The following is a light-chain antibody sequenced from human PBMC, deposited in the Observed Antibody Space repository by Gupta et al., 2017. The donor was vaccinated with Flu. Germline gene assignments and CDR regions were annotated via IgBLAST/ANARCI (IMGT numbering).Light chain of an antibody. J-gene: IGLJ2*01. CDR3: SSYTSSSTLE. CDR1: SSDVGGYNY. Sequence: SALTQPASVSGSPGQSVTISSPGSSSDVGGYNYVSWYQQHPGKAPKLMIYEVSNRPSGVSNRFSGSKSGNTAALIISGVQAEDEADYYCSSYTSSSTLEFGGGTKLTVL. V-gene: IGLV2-14*01. CDR2: EVS.